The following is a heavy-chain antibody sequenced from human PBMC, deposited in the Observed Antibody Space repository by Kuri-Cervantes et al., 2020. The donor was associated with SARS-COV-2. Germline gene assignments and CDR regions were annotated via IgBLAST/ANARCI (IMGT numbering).Heavy chain of an antibody. CDR1: GESFSGYY. J-gene: IGHJ4*02. D-gene: IGHD3-10*01. CDR3: ASVTGIGYYFHY. CDR2: VNHRGST. V-gene: IGHV4-34*01. Sequence: SETLSLTCAFYGESFSGYYWNWIRQSPGKGLEWIGEVNHRGSTNYNPSLKSRVTISVDTSKNQFSLKLRSVTAADTAVYYRASVTGIGYYFHYWGQGTLVTVSS.